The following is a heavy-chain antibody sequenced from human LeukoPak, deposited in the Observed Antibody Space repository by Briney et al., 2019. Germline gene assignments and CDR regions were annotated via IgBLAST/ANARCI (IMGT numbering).Heavy chain of an antibody. J-gene: IGHJ3*02. CDR1: GYTFTSCG. D-gene: IGHD3-22*01. CDR3: ARDHVIVGDDAFDI. Sequence: ASVTVSCKASGYTFTSCGISWVRQAPGQGLEWMGWISAYNGNTNYAQKLQGRVTMTTDTSTSTAYMELRSLRSDDTAVYYCARDHVIVGDDAFDIWGQGTMVTVSS. CDR2: ISAYNGNT. V-gene: IGHV1-18*01.